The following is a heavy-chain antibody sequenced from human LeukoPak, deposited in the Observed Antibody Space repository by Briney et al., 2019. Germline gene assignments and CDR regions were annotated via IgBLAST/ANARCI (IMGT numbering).Heavy chain of an antibody. V-gene: IGHV1-18*01. CDR3: ARDPAYNWNDRAFDY. J-gene: IGHJ4*02. CDR1: GGTFSSYA. D-gene: IGHD1-20*01. Sequence: ASVKVSCKASGGTFSSYAISWVRQAPGQGLEWMGWISAYNGNTNYAQKLQGRVTMTTDTSTSTAYMELRSLRSDDTAVYYCARDPAYNWNDRAFDYWGQGTLVTVSS. CDR2: ISAYNGNT.